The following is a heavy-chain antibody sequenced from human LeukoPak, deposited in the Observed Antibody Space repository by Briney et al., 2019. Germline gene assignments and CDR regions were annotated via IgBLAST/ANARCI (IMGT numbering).Heavy chain of an antibody. J-gene: IGHJ4*02. D-gene: IGHD6-19*01. V-gene: IGHV3-30*04. CDR1: GFTFSSYA. CDR2: ISYDGSNK. CDR3: AKDAERYSSGWYLGY. Sequence: GRSLRLSCAASGFTFSSYAIHWVRQAPGKGLEWVAVISYDGSNKYYADSVKGRFTISRDNSKNTLYLQMNSLRAEDTAVYYCAKDAERYSSGWYLGYWGQGTLVTVSS.